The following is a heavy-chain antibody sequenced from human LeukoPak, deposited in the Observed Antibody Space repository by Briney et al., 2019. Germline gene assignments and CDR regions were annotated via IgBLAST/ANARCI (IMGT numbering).Heavy chain of an antibody. J-gene: IGHJ6*02. CDR2: ISANNGDT. V-gene: IGHV1-18*01. D-gene: IGHD3-10*01. CDR3: ARAQRLRFGELLFYYYGMDV. Sequence: ASVKVSCKASGYTFTSYGISWVRQAPGQGLEWMGWISANNGDTDYPPKLQDRVTMTTDTYTSTAYMELRSLRSDDTAMYYCARAQRLRFGELLFYYYGMDVWGQGTTVTVSS. CDR1: GYTFTSYG.